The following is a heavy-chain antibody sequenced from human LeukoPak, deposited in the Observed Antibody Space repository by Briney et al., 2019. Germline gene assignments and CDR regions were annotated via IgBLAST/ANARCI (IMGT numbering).Heavy chain of an antibody. Sequence: GGSLRLSCAASGFTFSSYGMHWVRQAPGKGLEWVAVISYDGSNKYYADSVKGRFTISRDNSKNTLYLQMNSLRAEDTAVYYCARGDLYYYDSSGPFDYWGQGTLVTVSS. V-gene: IGHV3-30*03. D-gene: IGHD3-22*01. CDR1: GFTFSSYG. J-gene: IGHJ4*02. CDR2: ISYDGSNK. CDR3: ARGDLYYYDSSGPFDY.